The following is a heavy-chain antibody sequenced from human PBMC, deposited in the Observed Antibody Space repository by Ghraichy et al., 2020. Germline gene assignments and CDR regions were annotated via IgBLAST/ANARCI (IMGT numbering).Heavy chain of an antibody. V-gene: IGHV3-48*02. CDR1: GFSFSSYS. CDR2: IGTSSGII. CDR3: VRDQHYAFDV. Sequence: GESLNISCAASGFSFSSYSMNWVRQAPGKGLEWVSYIGTSSGIISYGDSVKGRFTISRDDAKNSLYLQMNSLRDEHTAVYYCVRDQHYAFDVWGQGTMLTVSS. J-gene: IGHJ3*01. D-gene: IGHD6-13*01.